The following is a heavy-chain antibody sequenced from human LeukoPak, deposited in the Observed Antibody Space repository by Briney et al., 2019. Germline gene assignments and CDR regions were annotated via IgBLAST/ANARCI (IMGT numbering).Heavy chain of an antibody. CDR2: IYYSGST. Sequence: RASETLSLTCTVSGGSISSYYWSWIRQPPGKGLEWIGYIYYSGSTNYNPPLKSRVTISVDTSKNQFSLKLSSVTAADTAVYYCASYSYYYDSSGYFDYWGQGTLVTVSS. J-gene: IGHJ4*02. CDR1: GGSISSYY. V-gene: IGHV4-59*01. CDR3: ASYSYYYDSSGYFDY. D-gene: IGHD3-22*01.